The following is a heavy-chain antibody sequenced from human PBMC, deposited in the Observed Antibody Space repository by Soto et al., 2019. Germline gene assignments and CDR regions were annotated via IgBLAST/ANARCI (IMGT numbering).Heavy chain of an antibody. CDR3: AREVITRNTFDY. V-gene: IGHV1-69*13. CDR1: GGTFSSYA. CDR2: IIPIFGTA. J-gene: IGHJ4*02. D-gene: IGHD3-22*01. Sequence: SVKVSCKASGGTFSSYAISWVRLAPGQGLEWMGGIIPIFGTANYAQKFQGRVTITADESTSTAHMELSSLRSEDTAVYYCAREVITRNTFDYWGQGTLVTVSS.